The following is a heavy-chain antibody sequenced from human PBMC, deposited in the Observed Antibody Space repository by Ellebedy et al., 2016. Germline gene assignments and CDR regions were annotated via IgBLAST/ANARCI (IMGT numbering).Heavy chain of an antibody. CDR1: GFTFDDYA. CDR3: AKGTMDYLHH. D-gene: IGHD3-10*01. J-gene: IGHJ4*02. V-gene: IGHV3-9*01. CDR2: ISWNSAAI. Sequence: GGSLRLXXATSGFTFDDYALHWVRQVPGKGLEWFSGISWNSAAIGYGEAVKGRFTISRDSAKNYLYLQMNSLRVEDTALYFCAKGTMDYLHHWGQGTLVTVSS.